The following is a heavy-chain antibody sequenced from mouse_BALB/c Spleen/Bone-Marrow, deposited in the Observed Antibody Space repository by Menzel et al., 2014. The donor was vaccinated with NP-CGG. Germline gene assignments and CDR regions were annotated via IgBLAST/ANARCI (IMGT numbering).Heavy chain of an antibody. Sequence: VQQQQSGPELVKPGASGRTSCKASGSTFTRYYIHWVKRRPGQGLQRLEWLYPGAFNTKYNEKFQGKATLTADKSSRTAYMQLSSMTAEDCAVYFCARDDYDYWGQGTLVSVSA. CDR2: LYPGAFNT. CDR1: GSTFTRYY. J-gene: IGHJ3*01. D-gene: IGHD2-4*01. V-gene: IGHV1S56*01. CDR3: ARDDYDY.